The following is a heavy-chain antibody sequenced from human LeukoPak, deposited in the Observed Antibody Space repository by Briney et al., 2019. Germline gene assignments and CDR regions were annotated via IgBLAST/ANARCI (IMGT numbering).Heavy chain of an antibody. CDR1: GFTFSSYW. J-gene: IGHJ6*02. Sequence: GGSLRLSCAASGFTFSSYWMHWVRQAPGKGLVWVSRINSDGSSTSYADSVKGRFTISRDNSKNTLYLQMNSLRAEDTAVYYCARVSMDLLGYYYGMDVWGQGTTVTVSS. V-gene: IGHV3-74*01. CDR3: ARVSMDLLGYYYGMDV. D-gene: IGHD3-10*01. CDR2: INSDGSST.